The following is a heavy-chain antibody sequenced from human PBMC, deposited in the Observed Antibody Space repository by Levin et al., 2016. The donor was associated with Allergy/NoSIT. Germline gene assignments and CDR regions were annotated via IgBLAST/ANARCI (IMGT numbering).Heavy chain of an antibody. V-gene: IGHV2-5*01. CDR3: AHSYSSSWYDY. D-gene: IGHD6-13*01. J-gene: IGHJ4*02. CDR2: IYWNDDK. Sequence: WIRQPPGKALEWLALIYWNDDKRYSPSLKGRLTITKDTSKNQVVLTMTNMDPVDTATYYCAHSYSSSWYDYWGQGTLVTVSS.